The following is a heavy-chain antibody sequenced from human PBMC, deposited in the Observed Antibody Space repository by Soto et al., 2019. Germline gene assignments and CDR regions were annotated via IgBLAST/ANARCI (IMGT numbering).Heavy chain of an antibody. V-gene: IGHV4-59*01. D-gene: IGHD3-22*01. J-gene: IGHJ5*02. CDR1: GGSISSYY. CDR3: ARLEYYYDSSGYYFYWFDP. CDR2: IYYSGST. Sequence: PSLTRTVSGGSISSYYWSWIRQPPGKGLEWIGNIYYSGSTNYNPSLKSRVTKSVDTSKNQFSPKLSPVTAADTAVYYCARLEYYYDSSGYYFYWFDPWGQGTQVTVSS.